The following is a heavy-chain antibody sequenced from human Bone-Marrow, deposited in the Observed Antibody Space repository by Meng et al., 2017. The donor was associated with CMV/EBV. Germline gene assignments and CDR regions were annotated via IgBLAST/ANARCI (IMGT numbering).Heavy chain of an antibody. V-gene: IGHV3-20*04. CDR3: AKEGRDSGNYLTDS. Sequence: GESLKISCAAPGFRFDEYGMSWVRQVPGKGLERVSGINWNGGKTGYVDSVKGRFTISRDNAKNSLYLQMNSLRAEDTAVYYCAKEGRDSGNYLTDSWGQGTLVTVSS. J-gene: IGHJ4*02. CDR1: GFRFDEYG. CDR2: INWNGGKT. D-gene: IGHD1-26*01.